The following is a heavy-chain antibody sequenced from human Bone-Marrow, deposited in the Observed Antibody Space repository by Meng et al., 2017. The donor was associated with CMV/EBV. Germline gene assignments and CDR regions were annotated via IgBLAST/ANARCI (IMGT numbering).Heavy chain of an antibody. CDR1: GGSISSNNG. Sequence: TCAVSGGSISSNNGWRCVRQPPGKGLEWIGDVYHSGSTNYNPSLKSRVTISVDKSKNQFSLKLNSVTAADTAVYYCATSIAVAAFDYWGQGALVTVSS. D-gene: IGHD6-19*01. CDR3: ATSIAVAAFDY. V-gene: IGHV4-4*02. CDR2: VYHSGST. J-gene: IGHJ4*02.